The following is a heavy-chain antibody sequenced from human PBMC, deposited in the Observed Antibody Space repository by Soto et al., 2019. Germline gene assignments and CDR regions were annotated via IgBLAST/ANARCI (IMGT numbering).Heavy chain of an antibody. CDR3: THSRGYSYGNSYGMDV. CDR1: GFTFSGSA. V-gene: IGHV3-73*01. J-gene: IGHJ6*02. D-gene: IGHD5-18*01. Sequence: AGGSLRLSCAASGFTFSGSAMHWVRQASGKGLEWVGRIRSKANSYATAYAASVKGRFTISRDDSKNTAYLQMNSLKTEDTAVYYCTHSRGYSYGNSYGMDVWGQGTTVTVSS. CDR2: IRSKANSYAT.